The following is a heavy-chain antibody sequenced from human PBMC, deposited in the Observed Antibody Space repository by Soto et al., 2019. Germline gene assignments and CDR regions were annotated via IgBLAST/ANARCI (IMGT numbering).Heavy chain of an antibody. V-gene: IGHV6-1*01. D-gene: IGHD2-8*01. Sequence: SQTLSLTCAISGDSVSSNSAAWNWIRQSPSRGLEWLGRTYYRSKWYNDYAVSVKSRITINPDTSKNQFSLQLKSVTPEDTAVYYCAREDTVLMVYAIGYYGMDVWGQGTTVTVYS. J-gene: IGHJ6*02. CDR1: GDSVSSNSAA. CDR2: TYYRSKWYN. CDR3: AREDTVLMVYAIGYYGMDV.